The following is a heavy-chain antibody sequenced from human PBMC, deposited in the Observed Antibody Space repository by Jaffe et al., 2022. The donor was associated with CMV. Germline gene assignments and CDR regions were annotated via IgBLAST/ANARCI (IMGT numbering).Heavy chain of an antibody. Sequence: EVQLVESGGGLVKPGGSLRLSCAASGFTFSSYSMNWVRQAPGKGLEWVSSISSSSSYIYYADSVKGRFTISRDNAKNSLYLQMNSLRAEDTAVYYCAKEGDYGDYGPYYGMDVWGQGTTVTVSS. CDR3: AKEGDYGDYGPYYGMDV. J-gene: IGHJ6*02. CDR2: ISSSSSYI. V-gene: IGHV3-21*01. CDR1: GFTFSSYS. D-gene: IGHD4-17*01.